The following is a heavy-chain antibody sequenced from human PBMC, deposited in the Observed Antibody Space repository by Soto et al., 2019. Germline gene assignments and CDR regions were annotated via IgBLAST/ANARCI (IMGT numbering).Heavy chain of an antibody. Sequence: LRLSFAAPGITFSDYGMHWVRQAPGKGLEWVAGVWKDGSNRYYVDSVKGRFTISRDNSKNTLYLQMNSLRDEDTAVYYCAKVPRGSNFGYYNFWGQGTLVTVSS. V-gene: IGHV3-30*18. CDR1: GITFSDYG. CDR2: VWKDGSNR. J-gene: IGHJ4*02. CDR3: AKVPRGSNFGYYNF. D-gene: IGHD5-18*01.